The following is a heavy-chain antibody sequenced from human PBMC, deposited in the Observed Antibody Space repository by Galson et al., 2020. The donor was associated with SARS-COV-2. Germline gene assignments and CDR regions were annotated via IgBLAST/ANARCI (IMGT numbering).Heavy chain of an antibody. J-gene: IGHJ4*02. Sequence: GESLKISCAASGFTFSSYAMHWVRQAPGKGLEWVAVISYDGSNKYYADSVKGRFTISRDNSKNTLYLQMNSLRAEDTAVYYCARDQDDYYDSSGQYYFDYWGQGTLVTVSS. CDR1: GFTFSSYA. V-gene: IGHV3-30*04. CDR3: ARDQDDYYDSSGQYYFDY. D-gene: IGHD3-22*01. CDR2: ISYDGSNK.